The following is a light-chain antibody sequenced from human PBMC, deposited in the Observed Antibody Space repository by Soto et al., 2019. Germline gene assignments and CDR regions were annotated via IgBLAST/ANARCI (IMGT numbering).Light chain of an antibody. V-gene: IGLV3-21*02. CDR2: DDS. J-gene: IGLJ1*01. CDR1: NIGSKS. CDR3: SSYAGIDILYV. Sequence: SYELTQPPSVSVAPGQTARITCGGNNIGSKSVHWYQQKPGQAPVLVVYDDSDRPSGIPDRFSGSKSGNTASLAASGLQAEDEADYYCSSYAGIDILYVFGTGTKVTVL.